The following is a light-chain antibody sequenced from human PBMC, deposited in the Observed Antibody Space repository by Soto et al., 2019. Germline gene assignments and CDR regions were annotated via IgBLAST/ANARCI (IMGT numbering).Light chain of an antibody. CDR1: QSVSSY. V-gene: IGKV3-11*01. CDR3: QQRSNWPRVLT. CDR2: DAS. Sequence: EIMLTQSPSTLSLSTGERATLSCRASQSVSSYLAWYQQKPGQAPRLLIYDASNRATGIPARFSGSGSGTDFTLTISSLEPEDFAVYYCQQRSNWPRVLTFGGGTKVAIK. J-gene: IGKJ4*01.